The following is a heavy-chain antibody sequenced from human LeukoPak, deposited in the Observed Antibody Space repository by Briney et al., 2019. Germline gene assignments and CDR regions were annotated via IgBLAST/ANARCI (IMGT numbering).Heavy chain of an antibody. CDR3: ARGPPTDSFDY. J-gene: IGHJ4*01. CDR2: IYSSGNT. Sequence: PGGSLRLSCAASGFTVSSNYMSWVRQVPGKGLEWVSIIYSSGNTFYADSVKGRFTISRDNSKNTLYLQMNSLRAEDTAVYYCARGPPTDSFDYWGHGTLVTVSS. V-gene: IGHV3-53*01. CDR1: GFTVSSNY. D-gene: IGHD4-17*01.